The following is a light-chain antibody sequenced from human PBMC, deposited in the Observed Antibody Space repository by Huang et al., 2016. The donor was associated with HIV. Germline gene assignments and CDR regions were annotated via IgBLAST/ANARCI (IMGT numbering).Light chain of an antibody. Sequence: IVMKQSPATMSVSPGQRVTLSCRASQSVSNKVAWYQQKPGQAPRLLIYDASKRAINTPARFSGSGSGTEFTVTINSLQSEDFAVYHCQQYNNWPRETFGQGTKLEIK. V-gene: IGKV3-15*01. CDR1: QSVSNK. CDR2: DAS. J-gene: IGKJ2*01. CDR3: QQYNNWPRET.